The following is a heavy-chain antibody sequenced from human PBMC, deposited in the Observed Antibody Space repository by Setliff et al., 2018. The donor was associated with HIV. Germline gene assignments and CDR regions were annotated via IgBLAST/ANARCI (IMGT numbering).Heavy chain of an antibody. CDR2: IYYSGNT. J-gene: IGHJ5*02. CDR1: GGSITGYY. CDR3: ARSIHGGGSEPFDT. D-gene: IGHD3-10*01. Sequence: PSETLSLTCTVSGGSITGYYWSWIRQPPGKGLEWIGWIYYSGNTRYNPSLKSRVTISLDTSKNRFSLQLTSVTAADTAVYYCARSIHGGGSEPFDTWGQGILVTVSS. V-gene: IGHV4-59*01.